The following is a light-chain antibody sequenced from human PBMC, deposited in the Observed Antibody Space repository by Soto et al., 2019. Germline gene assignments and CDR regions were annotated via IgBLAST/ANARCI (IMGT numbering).Light chain of an antibody. CDR2: KAS. Sequence: EIRMTQSASTLYGSVGDRVSMXCLASQTVGSGMAWSQQKPGKAPKLLIYKASTLKSGAPSRFSGSGSGTEFTRTISSLQPDDFATYYGQHYNSYSEAFGQGTKVDIK. V-gene: IGKV1-5*03. J-gene: IGKJ1*01. CDR1: QTVGSG. CDR3: QHYNSYSEA.